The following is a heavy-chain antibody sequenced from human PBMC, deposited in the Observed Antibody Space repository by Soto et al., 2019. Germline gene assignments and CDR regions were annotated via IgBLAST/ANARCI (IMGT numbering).Heavy chain of an antibody. V-gene: IGHV3-21*01. J-gene: IGHJ4*01. CDR3: ARDGGNDY. Sequence: GGSLRLSCAASGFTFSTYTINWVRQAPGKGLEWVSSISSTSAYIYYADSLKGRFTISRDNAKNSVYLQMNSLRAEDTAVYYCARDGGNDYWGQGTLVTVSS. CDR1: GFTFSTYT. CDR2: ISSTSAYI. D-gene: IGHD3-16*01.